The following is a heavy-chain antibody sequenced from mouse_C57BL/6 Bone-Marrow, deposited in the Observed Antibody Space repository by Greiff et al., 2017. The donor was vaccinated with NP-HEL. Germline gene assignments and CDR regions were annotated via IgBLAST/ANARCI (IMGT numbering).Heavy chain of an antibody. CDR1: GYTFTSYW. J-gene: IGHJ1*03. D-gene: IGHD2-5*01. Sequence: QVQLQQPGAELVKPGASVKMSCKASGYTFTSYWITWVKQRPGQGLEWIGDIYPGSGSTNYNEKFKSKAKLTVDTSSSTAYMQLSSLTSEYSAVYYCARSHYSNYRYFDVWGTGTTVTVSS. CDR2: IYPGSGST. CDR3: ARSHYSNYRYFDV. V-gene: IGHV1-55*01.